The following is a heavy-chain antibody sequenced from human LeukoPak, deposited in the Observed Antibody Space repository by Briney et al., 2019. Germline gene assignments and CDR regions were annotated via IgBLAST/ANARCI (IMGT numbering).Heavy chain of an antibody. CDR1: GYTFTRYV. J-gene: IGHJ4*02. CDR3: ASELDTAMVR. D-gene: IGHD5-18*01. V-gene: IGHV7-4-1*02. CDR2: INTNTGNP. Sequence: ASVKVSCKASGYTFTRYVMNWVRQAPGQGLEWMGWINTNTGNPTYAQGFTGRFVFSLDTSVSTAYLQISSLKAEDTAVYYCASELDTAMVRWGQGTLVTVSS.